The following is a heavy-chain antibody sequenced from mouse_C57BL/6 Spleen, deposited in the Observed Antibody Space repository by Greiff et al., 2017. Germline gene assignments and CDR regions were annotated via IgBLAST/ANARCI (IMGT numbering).Heavy chain of an antibody. V-gene: IGHV3-6*01. D-gene: IGHD1-1*01. Sequence: VQLQQSGPGLVKPSQSLSLTCSVTGYSITSGYYWNWIRQFPGNKLEWMGYISYDGSNNYNPSLKNRISITRDTSKNQFFLKLNSVTTEDTATYYCAREAGSSPHWYFDVWGTGTTVTVSS. CDR2: ISYDGSN. CDR3: AREAGSSPHWYFDV. CDR1: GYSITSGYY. J-gene: IGHJ1*03.